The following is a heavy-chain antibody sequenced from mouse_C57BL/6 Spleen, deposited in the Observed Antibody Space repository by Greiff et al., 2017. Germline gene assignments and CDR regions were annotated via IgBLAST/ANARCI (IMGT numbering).Heavy chain of an antibody. CDR1: GYTFTSYW. CDR2: IDPSDSET. Sequence: VQLQQPGAELVRPGSSVKLSCKASGYTFTSYWMHWVKQRPIQGLEWIGNIDPSDSETHYNQKFKDKATLTVDKSSSTAYMQLSSLTSEDSAVYYCARPSGSRGGFAYWGQGTLVTVSA. D-gene: IGHD1-1*01. CDR3: ARPSGSRGGFAY. J-gene: IGHJ3*01. V-gene: IGHV1-52*01.